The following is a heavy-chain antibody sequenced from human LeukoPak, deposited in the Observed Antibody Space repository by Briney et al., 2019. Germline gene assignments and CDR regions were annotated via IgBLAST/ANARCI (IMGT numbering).Heavy chain of an antibody. CDR3: AKANRYCSSTSCSTYIDY. J-gene: IGHJ4*02. CDR2: IGWNSGSI. CDR1: GFTFSSCA. Sequence: GGSLRLSCAASGFTFSSCAMSWVRLAPGKGLEWVSGIGWNSGSIGYADSVKGRFTISRDNAKNSLYLQMNSLRAEDTALYYCAKANRYCSSTSCSTYIDYWGQGTLVTVSS. V-gene: IGHV3-9*01. D-gene: IGHD2-2*01.